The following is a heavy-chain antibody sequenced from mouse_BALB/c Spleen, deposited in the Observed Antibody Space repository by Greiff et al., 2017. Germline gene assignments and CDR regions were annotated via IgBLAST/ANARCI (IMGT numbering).Heavy chain of an antibody. CDR1: GYTFSSYW. CDR2: ILPGSGST. D-gene: IGHD2-14*01. CDR3: ARRYYRYDRVFDY. Sequence: QVQLKQSGAELMKPGASVKISCKATGYTFSSYWIEWVKQRPGHGLEWIGEILPGSGSTNYNEKFKGKATFTADTSSNTAYMQLSSLTSEDSAVYYCARRYYRYDRVFDYWGQGTTLTVSS. J-gene: IGHJ2*01. V-gene: IGHV1-9*01.